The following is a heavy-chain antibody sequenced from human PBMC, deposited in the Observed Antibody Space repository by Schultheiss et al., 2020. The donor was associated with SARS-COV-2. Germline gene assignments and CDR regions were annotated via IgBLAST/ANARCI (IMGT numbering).Heavy chain of an antibody. CDR1: GFSLTTSGEG. V-gene: IGHV2-5*02. J-gene: IGHJ6*02. Sequence: SGPTLVKPTQTLTLTCSFSGFSLTTSGEGVGWIRQPPGKAMEWLAFIYWDDDERYSPFLKSRLTITKDTSKNQVVLTMTNMDPVDTATYYCAHWPYYYGMDVWGQGTTVTVSS. CDR2: IYWDDDE. CDR3: AHWPYYYGMDV.